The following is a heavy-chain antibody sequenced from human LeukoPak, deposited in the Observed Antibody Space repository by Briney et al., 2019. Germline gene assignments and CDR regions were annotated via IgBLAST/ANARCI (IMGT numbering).Heavy chain of an antibody. D-gene: IGHD3-22*01. CDR2: IIPIFGTA. J-gene: IGHJ4*02. CDR3: ASTPYYYDSSGYPLDY. V-gene: IGHV1-69*13. Sequence: SVKVSCKASGGTFSSYAISWVRQAPGQGLEWMGGIIPIFGTANYAQKFQGRVTITADESTSTAYMELSRLRSEDTAVYYCASTPYYYDSSGYPLDYWGQGTLVTVSS. CDR1: GGTFSSYA.